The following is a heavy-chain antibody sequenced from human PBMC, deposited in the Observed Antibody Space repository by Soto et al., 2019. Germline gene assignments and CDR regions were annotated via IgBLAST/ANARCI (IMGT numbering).Heavy chain of an antibody. Sequence: VQLVESGGGLVQPGGSLRLSCAASGFTFSRYGMNWLRQAPGKGLEWVASISSSTSYVYYADSVKGRFSTSRDNAKNILYLEMYGLRTEDTAVYYCARDPSEGRVGNWFESWGQGTLVTVSS. J-gene: IGHJ5*01. CDR3: ARDPSEGRVGNWFES. D-gene: IGHD2-2*01. CDR2: ISSSTSYV. CDR1: GFTFSRYG. V-gene: IGHV3-21*02.